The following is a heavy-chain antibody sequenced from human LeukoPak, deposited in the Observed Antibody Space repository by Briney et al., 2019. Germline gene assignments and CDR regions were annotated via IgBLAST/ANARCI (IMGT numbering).Heavy chain of an antibody. V-gene: IGHV3-9*01. CDR2: ISWNSGSI. CDR3: ARAVAGTFYYYYYMDV. CDR1: GFTFDDYA. Sequence: GGSLRLSCAASGFTFDDYAMHWVRQAPGKGLEWVSGISWNSGSIGYADSVKGRFTISRDNAKNSLYLQMNSLRAEDTALYYCARAVAGTFYYYYYMDVWGKGTTVTVSS. J-gene: IGHJ6*03. D-gene: IGHD6-19*01.